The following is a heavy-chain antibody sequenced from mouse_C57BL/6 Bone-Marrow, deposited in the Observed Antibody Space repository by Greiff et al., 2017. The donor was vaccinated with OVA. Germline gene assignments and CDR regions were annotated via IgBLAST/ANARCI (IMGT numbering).Heavy chain of an antibody. Sequence: EVKVIESGEGLVKPGGSLKLSCAASGFTFSSYAMSWVRQTPEKRLEWVAYISSGGDYIYYADTVKGRITISRDNARNTLYLQMSSLKSEDTAMYYCTRRLDAIDYWGQGTSVTVSS. CDR3: TRRLDAIDY. J-gene: IGHJ4*01. CDR2: ISSGGDYI. CDR1: GFTFSSYA. V-gene: IGHV5S21*01.